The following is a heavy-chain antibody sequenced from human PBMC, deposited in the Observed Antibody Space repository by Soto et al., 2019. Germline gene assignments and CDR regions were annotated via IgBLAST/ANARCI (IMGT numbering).Heavy chain of an antibody. V-gene: IGHV3-23*01. Sequence: GGSLRLSCAASGFTFSSYGMTWVRQAPGKGLEWVSFSSATGAGTYYADSVKGRFTISRDNSKNTLYLQMTSLRADDTAVYYCAKDRRAGGNYGFYSDFWGQGALFTVSP. CDR2: SSATGAGT. CDR1: GFTFSSYG. CDR3: AKDRRAGGNYGFYSDF. D-gene: IGHD1-7*01. J-gene: IGHJ4*02.